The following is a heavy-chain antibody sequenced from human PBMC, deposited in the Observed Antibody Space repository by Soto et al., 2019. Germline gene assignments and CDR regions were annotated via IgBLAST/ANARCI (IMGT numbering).Heavy chain of an antibody. V-gene: IGHV4-59*01. J-gene: IGHJ4*02. Sequence: SETLSLTCTVSGGSISSYYWSWIRQPPGKGLEWIGYIYYSGSTNYNPSLKSRVTISVDTSKNQFSLKLSSVTAADTAVYYCAREYCSGGSCYVDYWGQGTLVTVSS. CDR2: IYYSGST. CDR1: GGSISSYY. D-gene: IGHD2-15*01. CDR3: AREYCSGGSCYVDY.